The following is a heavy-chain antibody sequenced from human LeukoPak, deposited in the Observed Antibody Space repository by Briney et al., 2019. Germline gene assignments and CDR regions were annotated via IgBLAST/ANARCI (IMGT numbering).Heavy chain of an antibody. D-gene: IGHD2/OR15-2a*01. CDR1: GLNFRSSW. CDR2: INQGGSEK. CDR3: ARAFYSYFDY. J-gene: IGHJ4*02. V-gene: IGHV3-7*03. Sequence: GGSLRLSCAASGLNFRSSWMSWIRQAPGKGLERVANINQGGSEKYYVDSVKGRFTISRDNAKNSLYLQMNGLRVEDTAVYYCARAFYSYFDYWDQGTLVVVST.